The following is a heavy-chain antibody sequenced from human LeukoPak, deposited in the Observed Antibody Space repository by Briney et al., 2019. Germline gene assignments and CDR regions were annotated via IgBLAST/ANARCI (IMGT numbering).Heavy chain of an antibody. CDR3: ARDSYGGPLRYFDY. CDR1: GGTFSSYA. J-gene: IGHJ4*02. Sequence: ASVKVSCKASGGTFSSYAISWVRQAPGQVLEWMGGIIPIFGTANYAQKFQGRVTITADESTSTAYMELSSLRSEDTAVYYCARDSYGGPLRYFDYWGQGTLVTVSS. CDR2: IIPIFGTA. V-gene: IGHV1-69*13. D-gene: IGHD4-23*01.